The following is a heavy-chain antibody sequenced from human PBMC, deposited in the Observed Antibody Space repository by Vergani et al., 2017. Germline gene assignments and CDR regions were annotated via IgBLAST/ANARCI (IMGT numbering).Heavy chain of an antibody. CDR1: GGSISSSSYY. D-gene: IGHD5-24*01. CDR2: IYYSGST. CDR3: ARGRTPEMATIGHYFDY. Sequence: QLQLQESGPGLVKPSETLSLTCTVSGGSISSSSYYWGWIRQPPGKGLEWIGSIYYSGSTYYNPSLKSRVTISVDTSKNQFSLKLSSVTAAVTAVYYCARGRTPEMATIGHYFDYWGQGTLVTVSS. J-gene: IGHJ4*02. V-gene: IGHV4-39*07.